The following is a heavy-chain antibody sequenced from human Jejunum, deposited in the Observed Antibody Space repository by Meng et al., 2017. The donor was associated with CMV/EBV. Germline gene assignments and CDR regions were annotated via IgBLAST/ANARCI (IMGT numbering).Heavy chain of an antibody. V-gene: IGHV3-21*01. CDR1: AFTFDKYN. CDR3: ARESVYDGWFFDL. Sequence: ASAFTFDKYNMSWVRPPPGNGREWVSAITSGVSFIYYANSVGGPFTVSTDNAKNSLELHMNNLRAKDTAVYYCARESVYDGWFFDLWGRGTLVTVSS. D-gene: IGHD2/OR15-2a*01. J-gene: IGHJ2*01. CDR2: ITSGVSFI.